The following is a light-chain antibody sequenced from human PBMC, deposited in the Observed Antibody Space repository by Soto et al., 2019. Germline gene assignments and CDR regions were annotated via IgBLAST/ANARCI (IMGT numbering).Light chain of an antibody. CDR3: QQANSLPHT. Sequence: DIQMTQSPSSVSASVGDSVTITCRASQGINTWLAWYQQKPGKAPKLLIYSASSLFSGVPSRFSGSASGTDFTLTISSLQPEDFATYYCQQANSLPHTFGQGTTLEIK. V-gene: IGKV1-12*01. CDR2: SAS. J-gene: IGKJ2*01. CDR1: QGINTW.